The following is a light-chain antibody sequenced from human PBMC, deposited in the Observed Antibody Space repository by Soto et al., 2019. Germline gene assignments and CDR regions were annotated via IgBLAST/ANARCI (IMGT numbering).Light chain of an antibody. Sequence: ELVLTQSPGTLSLSPGERATLSCRASQSVSSSYLAWYQQKPGQAPRLLIYGASSRATGTPDRFSGSGSGTDFTLTISRLEPDDFAVYYCQQYGSSPSWTFGQGTKVELK. CDR3: QQYGSSPSWT. CDR2: GAS. J-gene: IGKJ1*01. CDR1: QSVSSSY. V-gene: IGKV3-20*01.